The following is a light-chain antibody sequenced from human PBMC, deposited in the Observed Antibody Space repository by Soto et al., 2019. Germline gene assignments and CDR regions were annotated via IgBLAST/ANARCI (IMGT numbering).Light chain of an antibody. Sequence: DIQMTQSPSTLSGSVGDRVTITCRASQTISSWLAWYQQKPGKAPKLLIYKASTLKSGVPSRFSGSGSETEFTLTIRSMPTDDYAIYYCQHYHRHSEAFGQGTKVDIK. V-gene: IGKV1-5*03. CDR1: QTISSW. CDR3: QHYHRHSEA. CDR2: KAS. J-gene: IGKJ1*01.